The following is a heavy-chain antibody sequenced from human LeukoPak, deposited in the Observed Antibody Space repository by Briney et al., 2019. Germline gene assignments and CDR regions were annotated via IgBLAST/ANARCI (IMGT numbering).Heavy chain of an antibody. Sequence: PGGSLRLSCAASGFTFSSSGMHWVRQAPGQGLEWVAFIRVDGSNKYYADSVKGRFTITRDNSKNTLYLQMNSLRAEDTAVYYCSKDLGLLGFGEDAFDIWGQGTMVTVSS. CDR2: IRVDGSNK. V-gene: IGHV3-30*02. CDR1: GFTFSSSG. D-gene: IGHD3-10*01. J-gene: IGHJ3*02. CDR3: SKDLGLLGFGEDAFDI.